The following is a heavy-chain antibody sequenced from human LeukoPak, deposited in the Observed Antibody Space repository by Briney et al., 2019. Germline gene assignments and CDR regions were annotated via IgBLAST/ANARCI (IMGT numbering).Heavy chain of an antibody. CDR3: APAPPEDYDDSGYFDY. CDR1: GYTFTAYH. D-gene: IGHD3-22*01. Sequence: GASVKVYCKASGYTFTAYHVHWVRQAPGQGLEWMGWINPNSGGTKYAQKFQGRVTMTRDTSISTAYMELTRLRSDDTAMYYCAPAPPEDYDDSGYFDYWGQGTLVTVSS. CDR2: INPNSGGT. V-gene: IGHV1-2*02. J-gene: IGHJ4*02.